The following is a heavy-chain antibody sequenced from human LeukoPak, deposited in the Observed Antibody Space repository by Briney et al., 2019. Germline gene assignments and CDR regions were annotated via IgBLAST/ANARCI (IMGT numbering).Heavy chain of an antibody. CDR3: SGLRLYYFDY. CDR2: INPNSGGT. V-gene: IGHV1-2*06. Sequence: ASVKVSCKASGYTFTGYYIHWVRQAPGQGLEWMGRINPNSGGTNYAQKFQGRVTMTRDTSISTAYMELSSLSSDDTAVYYCSGLRLYYFDYWGQGTLVTVSS. J-gene: IGHJ4*02. CDR1: GYTFTGYY. D-gene: IGHD5-12*01.